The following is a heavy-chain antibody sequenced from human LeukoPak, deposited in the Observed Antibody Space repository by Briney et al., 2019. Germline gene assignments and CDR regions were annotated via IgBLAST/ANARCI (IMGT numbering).Heavy chain of an antibody. CDR2: INHSGST. Sequence: TSETLSLTCAVYGGSFSGYYWSWIRQPPGKGLEWIGEINHSGSTNYNPSLKSRVTISVDTSKSQFSLKLSSVTAADTAVYYCASDSSGYFSYWGQGTLVTVSS. D-gene: IGHD3-22*01. V-gene: IGHV4-34*01. CDR1: GGSFSGYY. J-gene: IGHJ4*02. CDR3: ASDSSGYFSY.